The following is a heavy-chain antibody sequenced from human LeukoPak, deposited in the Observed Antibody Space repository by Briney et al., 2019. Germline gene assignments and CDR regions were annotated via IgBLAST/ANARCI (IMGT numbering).Heavy chain of an antibody. J-gene: IGHJ6*04. CDR2: INPKSGDT. D-gene: IGHD2-8*01. Sequence: ASVKVSCTASGFRFTGYYMHWVRQAPGQGLEWMGWINPKSGDTFHSAKFQGRVTITRNTSISTAYMELSSLRSEDTAVYYCARTWSGMDVWGKGTTVTVSS. CDR3: ARTWSGMDV. CDR1: GFRFTGYY. V-gene: IGHV1-8*03.